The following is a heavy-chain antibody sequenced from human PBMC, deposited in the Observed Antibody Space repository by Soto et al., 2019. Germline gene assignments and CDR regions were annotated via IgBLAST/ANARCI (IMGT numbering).Heavy chain of an antibody. CDR2: ISGSGGST. Sequence: EVQLLESGGGLVQPGGSLRLSCAASGFTFSSYAMSWVRQAPGKGLEWVSAISGSGGSTYYADSVKGRFTISRDNSKNTLHLQMNILRAEDTAVYYCAKGQYQLHDAFDIWGQGTMVTVSS. CDR1: GFTFSSYA. D-gene: IGHD2-2*01. CDR3: AKGQYQLHDAFDI. J-gene: IGHJ3*02. V-gene: IGHV3-23*01.